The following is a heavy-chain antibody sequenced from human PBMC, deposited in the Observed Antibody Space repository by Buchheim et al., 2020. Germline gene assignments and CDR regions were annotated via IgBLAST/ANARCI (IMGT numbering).Heavy chain of an antibody. CDR3: AISSSWYGYYGMDV. D-gene: IGHD6-13*01. CDR1: GGTFSSYT. J-gene: IGHJ6*02. V-gene: IGHV1-69*02. Sequence: QVQLVQSGAEVKKPGSSVKVSCKASGGTFSSYTISWVRQAPGQGLEWMGRIIPILGIANYAQKFQGRVTMTRNTSISTAYMELSSLRSEDTAVYYCAISSSWYGYYGMDVWGQGTT. CDR2: IIPILGIA.